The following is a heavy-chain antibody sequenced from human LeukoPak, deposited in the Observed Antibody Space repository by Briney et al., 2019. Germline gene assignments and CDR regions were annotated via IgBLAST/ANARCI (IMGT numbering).Heavy chain of an antibody. V-gene: IGHV3-7*01. J-gene: IGHJ4*02. Sequence: GGSLRLSCAVSGFTFSSYWMSWVRQAPGKGLEWVANIKEDGTEKYYQDSVKGRFTISRDNAKNSLYLQMNSLRDEDTAVYYCARDGGYYDSVWGQGTLVTVSS. CDR1: GFTFSSYW. CDR2: IKEDGTEK. D-gene: IGHD3-22*01. CDR3: ARDGGYYDSV.